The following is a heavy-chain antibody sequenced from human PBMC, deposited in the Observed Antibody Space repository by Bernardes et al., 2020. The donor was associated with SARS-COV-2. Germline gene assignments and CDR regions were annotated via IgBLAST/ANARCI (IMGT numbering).Heavy chain of an antibody. J-gene: IGHJ2*01. D-gene: IGHD3-10*01. Sequence: SEPLSLTCTVSGGSISSYYWSWIRQPPGKGLEWIGYIYYSGSTNYNPSLKSRVTISVDTSKNQFSLKLSSVTAADTAVYYCASNAGGRFGDMDPDWYFDLWGRGTLVTVSS. V-gene: IGHV4-59*01. CDR1: GGSISSYY. CDR3: ASNAGGRFGDMDPDWYFDL. CDR2: IYYSGST.